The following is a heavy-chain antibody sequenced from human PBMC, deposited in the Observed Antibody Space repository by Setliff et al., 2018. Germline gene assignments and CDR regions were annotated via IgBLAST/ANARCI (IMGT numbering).Heavy chain of an antibody. CDR2: INPRAGTT. Sequence: ASVKVSCKASGYTFTNYYINWVRQAPGQGLEWMGIINPRAGTTSYAQKLQGRVTMTRDTSTNTVYMELSSLRSEDTAVYYCARVPQEAFYYYDRGNHFDSWGQGTLVTVSS. J-gene: IGHJ4*02. CDR1: GYTFTNYY. V-gene: IGHV1-46*04. D-gene: IGHD3-22*01. CDR3: ARVPQEAFYYYDRGNHFDS.